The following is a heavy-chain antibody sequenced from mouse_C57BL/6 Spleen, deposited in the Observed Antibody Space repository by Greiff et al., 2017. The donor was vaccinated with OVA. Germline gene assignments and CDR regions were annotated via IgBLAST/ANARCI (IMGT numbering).Heavy chain of an antibody. CDR1: GYAFTNYL. CDR2: INPGRGGT. D-gene: IGHD1-1*02. V-gene: IGHV1-54*01. Sequence: VQVVESGAELVRPGTSVKVSCKASGYAFTNYLIAWVKQRPGQGLEWIGVINPGRGGTNYNAKFKGKATLTADKSSSTAYMQLSSLTSEDSAVDFYAREGSPYAMDYWGQGTSVTVSS. CDR3: AREGSPYAMDY. J-gene: IGHJ4*01.